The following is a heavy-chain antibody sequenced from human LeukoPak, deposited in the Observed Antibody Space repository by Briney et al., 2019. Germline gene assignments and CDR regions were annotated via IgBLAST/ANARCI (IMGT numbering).Heavy chain of an antibody. CDR3: ARDVITIFGVGLDYYYYGMDV. Sequence: ASVKVSCKASGGTFSSYAISWVRQAPGQGLEWMGGIIPIFGTANYAQKFQGRVTITADESTSTAYMELRSLRSDDTAVYYCARDVITIFGVGLDYYYYGMDVWGQGTTVTVSS. J-gene: IGHJ6*02. D-gene: IGHD3-3*01. CDR1: GGTFSSYA. CDR2: IIPIFGTA. V-gene: IGHV1-69*13.